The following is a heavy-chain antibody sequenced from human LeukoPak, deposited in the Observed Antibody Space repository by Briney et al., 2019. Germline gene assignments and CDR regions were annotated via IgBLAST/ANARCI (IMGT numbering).Heavy chain of an antibody. CDR1: GGSFSGYY. J-gene: IGHJ6*02. V-gene: IGHV4-34*01. CDR3: AREGYSSSWAYGMDV. Sequence: PSETLSLTCAVYGGSFSGYYWSWIRQPPGKGLEWIGEINHSGSTNYNPSLKSRVTIPVDTSKNQFSLKLSSVTAADTAVYYCAREGYSSSWAYGMDVWGQGTTVTVSS. D-gene: IGHD6-13*01. CDR2: INHSGST.